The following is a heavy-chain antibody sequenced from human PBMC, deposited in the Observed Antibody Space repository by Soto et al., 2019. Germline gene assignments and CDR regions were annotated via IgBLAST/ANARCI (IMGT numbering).Heavy chain of an antibody. J-gene: IGHJ4*02. Sequence: ASVKVSCKASGYTFTSYGISWVRQAPGQGLEWMGWISAYNGNTNYAQKLQGRATMTTDTSTSTAYMELRSLRSDDTAVYYCARAARTNYDILTGSNWGQGTLVTVYS. CDR2: ISAYNGNT. CDR3: ARAARTNYDILTGSN. D-gene: IGHD3-9*01. CDR1: GYTFTSYG. V-gene: IGHV1-18*04.